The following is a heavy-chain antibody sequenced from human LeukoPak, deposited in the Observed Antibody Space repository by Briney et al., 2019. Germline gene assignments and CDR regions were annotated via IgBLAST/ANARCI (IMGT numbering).Heavy chain of an antibody. Sequence: GGSLRLSCAASGFTFSSYAMSWVRQAPGKGLEWVSGISGSGPYTFYTDSVKGRFTISRDNSKNTLYLQMNSLRAEDTAVYYCAKEESMVTLYYFDYWGQGTLVTVSS. J-gene: IGHJ4*02. CDR2: ISGSGPYT. V-gene: IGHV3-23*01. CDR3: AKEESMVTLYYFDY. CDR1: GFTFSSYA. D-gene: IGHD4/OR15-4a*01.